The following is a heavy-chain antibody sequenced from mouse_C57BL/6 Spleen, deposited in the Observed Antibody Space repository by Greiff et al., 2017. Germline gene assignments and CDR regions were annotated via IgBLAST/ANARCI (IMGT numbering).Heavy chain of an antibody. Sequence: EVKLQQSGPELVKPGASVKIPCKASGYTFTDYNMDWVKQSHGKSLEWIGDINPNNGGTIYNQKFKGKATLTVDKSSSTAYMELRSLTSEDTAVYYCARKAYYSNYGDYWGQGTTRTVSS. CDR1: GYTFTDYN. D-gene: IGHD2-5*01. CDR3: ARKAYYSNYGDY. CDR2: INPNNGGT. J-gene: IGHJ2*01. V-gene: IGHV1-18*01.